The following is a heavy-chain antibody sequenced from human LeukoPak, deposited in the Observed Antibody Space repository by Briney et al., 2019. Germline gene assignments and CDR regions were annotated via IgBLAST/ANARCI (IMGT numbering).Heavy chain of an antibody. CDR3: ARGGDWLFDY. CDR1: GGSLSGYY. D-gene: IGHD2-21*02. V-gene: IGHV4-34*01. J-gene: IGHJ4*02. CDR2: INHSGST. Sequence: SETLSLTCAVYGGSLSGYYWSWIRQPPGKGLEWIGEINHSGSTNYNLSLKSRVTISVDKSKNQFSLELNSVTAADTAVYYCARGGDWLFDYWGQGILVTVSS.